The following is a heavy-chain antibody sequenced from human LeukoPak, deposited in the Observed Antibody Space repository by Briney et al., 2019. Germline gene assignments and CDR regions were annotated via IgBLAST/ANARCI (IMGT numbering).Heavy chain of an antibody. J-gene: IGHJ4*02. D-gene: IGHD6-13*01. Sequence: ASVKVSCKASGYTFTSYAMHWARQAPRQRLEWMGWINAGNGNTKYSQKFQGRVTITRDTSASTAYMELSSLRSEDTAVYYCARDRGYSSSWWPVFDYWGQGTLVTDSS. CDR3: ARDRGYSSSWWPVFDY. CDR2: INAGNGNT. V-gene: IGHV1-3*01. CDR1: GYTFTSYA.